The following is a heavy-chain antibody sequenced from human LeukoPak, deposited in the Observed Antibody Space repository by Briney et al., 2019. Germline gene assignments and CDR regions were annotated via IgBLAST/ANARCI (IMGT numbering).Heavy chain of an antibody. Sequence: ASVKVSCKASGGTFSSYAISWVRQAPGQGLEWMGGIIPIFGTANYAQKFQGSVTITADEPTSTAYMELSSLRSEDTAVYYCAREGAVGDILTGYFDYWGQGTLVTVSS. V-gene: IGHV1-69*01. CDR2: IIPIFGTA. D-gene: IGHD3-9*01. J-gene: IGHJ4*02. CDR1: GGTFSSYA. CDR3: AREGAVGDILTGYFDY.